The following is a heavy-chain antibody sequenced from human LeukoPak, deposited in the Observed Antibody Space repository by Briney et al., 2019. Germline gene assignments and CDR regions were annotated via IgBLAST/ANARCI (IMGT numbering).Heavy chain of an antibody. CDR2: ISWNSGSI. D-gene: IGHD3-3*01. CDR3: AKDKGYDFWSGYSHFDY. V-gene: IGHV3-9*03. J-gene: IGHJ4*02. CDR1: GFTFDDYA. Sequence: PGGSLRLSCAASGFTFDDYAMHWVRQAPGKGLEWVSGISWNSGSIGYADSVKGRFTISRDNAKNSLYLQMNSLRAEDMALYYCAKDKGYDFWSGYSHFDYWGQGTLVTVSS.